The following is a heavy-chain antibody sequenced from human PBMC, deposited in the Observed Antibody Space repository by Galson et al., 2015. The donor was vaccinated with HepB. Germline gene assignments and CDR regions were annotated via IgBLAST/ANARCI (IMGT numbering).Heavy chain of an antibody. CDR2: ISSSNSTI. Sequence: SLRLSCAASGFTFSSYSMNWVRQAPGKGLEWVSYISSSNSTIYYADSVKGRFTISRDNAKNSLYLQMNSLRAEDTAVYYCAREDYYDSSGHFDIWGQGTMVTVSS. CDR1: GFTFSSYS. D-gene: IGHD3-22*01. J-gene: IGHJ3*02. V-gene: IGHV3-48*01. CDR3: AREDYYDSSGHFDI.